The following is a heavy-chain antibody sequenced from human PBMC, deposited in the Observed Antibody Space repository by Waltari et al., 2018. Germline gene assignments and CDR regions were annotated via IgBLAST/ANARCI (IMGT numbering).Heavy chain of an antibody. V-gene: IGHV4-4*02. D-gene: IGHD2-15*01. CDR2: IHRSGRT. CDR1: GDSMSENYW. CDR3: ARDRGRGLYFDS. Sequence: QLQLQQSGPGLEKPSESLSLTCGVSGDSMSENYWWSWVRQSPEKGLEWIGQIHRSGRTYYNPSLESRVSVSMDTSNNKFFLKLSSAIAADTAVYYCARDRGRGLYFDSWGQGTLVTVSP. J-gene: IGHJ4*02.